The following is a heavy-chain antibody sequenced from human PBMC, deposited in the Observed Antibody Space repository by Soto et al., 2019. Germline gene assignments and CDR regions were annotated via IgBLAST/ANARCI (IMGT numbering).Heavy chain of an antibody. CDR3: VRQGRVWGQNFFDP. V-gene: IGHV3-11*01. Sequence: RHSCAVCGVNCSDYYMSCISQAPGKGLEWVSYVSSSGSTIYYADSVKGRFTISRDNAKNSLYLQMNSLRAEDTAVYYCVRQGRVWGQNFFDPWGRGTLVTVSS. CDR1: GVNCSDYY. D-gene: IGHD3-16*01. CDR2: VSSSGSTI. J-gene: IGHJ5*02.